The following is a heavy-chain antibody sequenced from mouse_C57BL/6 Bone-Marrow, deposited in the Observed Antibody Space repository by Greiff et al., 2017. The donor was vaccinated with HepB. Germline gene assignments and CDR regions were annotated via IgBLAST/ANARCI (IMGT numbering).Heavy chain of an antibody. D-gene: IGHD2-3*01. J-gene: IGHJ1*03. V-gene: IGHV5-9-1*02. CDR1: GFTFSSYA. CDR3: TRDQREGYHWYIDV. CDR2: ISSGGDYI. Sequence: EVQGVESGEGLVKPGGSLKLSCAASGFTFSSYAMSWVRQTPEKRLEWVAYISSGGDYIYYADTVKGRFTISRDNARNTLYLQMSSLKSEDTAMYYCTRDQREGYHWYIDVWGTGTTVTVSS.